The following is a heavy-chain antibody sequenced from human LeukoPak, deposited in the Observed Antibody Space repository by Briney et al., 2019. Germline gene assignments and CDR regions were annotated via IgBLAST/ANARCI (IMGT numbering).Heavy chain of an antibody. Sequence: GGSLRLSCAATGFTFDDYGMSWVRQAPGKGLEWVSGINWNGGSTGYADSVKGRFTISRDNAKNSLYLQMNSLRAEDTALYYCARATLRYYYGSGSYFDYWGQGTLVTVSS. V-gene: IGHV3-20*04. CDR2: INWNGGST. CDR1: GFTFDDYG. J-gene: IGHJ4*02. D-gene: IGHD3-10*01. CDR3: ARATLRYYYGSGSYFDY.